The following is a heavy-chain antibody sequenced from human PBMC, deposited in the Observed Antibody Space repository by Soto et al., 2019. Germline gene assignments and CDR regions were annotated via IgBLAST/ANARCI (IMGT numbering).Heavy chain of an antibody. V-gene: IGHV4-39*07. CDR2: VYYGGRS. Sequence: PSETLSLTCTVSSAPVSSTTYTWGWIRQPPGKGLEWVASVYYGGRSYYNPSLNSRVTISVDTSKNQFSLKMTSVSASDTAMYYCARTAAAGKYYYGVDVWGQGTTVTVSS. CDR3: ARTAAAGKYYYGVDV. J-gene: IGHJ6*02. D-gene: IGHD6-13*01. CDR1: SAPVSSTTYT.